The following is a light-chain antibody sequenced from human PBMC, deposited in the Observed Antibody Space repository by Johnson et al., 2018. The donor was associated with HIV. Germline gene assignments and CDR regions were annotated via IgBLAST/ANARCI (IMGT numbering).Light chain of an antibody. Sequence: QAVLTQPPSVSAAQGQRVTISCSGSSFNIGINFVSWYQQVPGTAPKLLICESNKRPSGIPNRFSGSQSGTSATLGITGLQTGDEADYYCGTWDSRLSVYVFGTGTKVTVL. CDR1: SFNIGINF. CDR3: GTWDSRLSVYV. CDR2: ESN. V-gene: IGLV1-51*02. J-gene: IGLJ1*01.